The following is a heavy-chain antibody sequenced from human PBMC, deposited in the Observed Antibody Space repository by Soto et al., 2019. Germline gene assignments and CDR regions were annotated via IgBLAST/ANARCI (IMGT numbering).Heavy chain of an antibody. CDR1: GFTFSSYA. D-gene: IGHD3-3*01. CDR2: ISGSGGST. Sequence: PGGSLRLSCAASGFTFSSYAMSWVRQAPGKGLEWVSAISGSGGSTYYADSVKGRFTISRDNSKNTLYLQMNSLRAEDTAVYYCAKDRPDTYYDFWSGYYRRGYYYGMDVWGQGTTVTVSS. V-gene: IGHV3-23*01. CDR3: AKDRPDTYYDFWSGYYRRGYYYGMDV. J-gene: IGHJ6*02.